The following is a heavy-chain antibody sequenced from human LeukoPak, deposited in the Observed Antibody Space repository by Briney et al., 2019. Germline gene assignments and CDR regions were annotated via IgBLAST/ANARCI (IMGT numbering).Heavy chain of an antibody. D-gene: IGHD4-17*01. CDR2: ISGGGDLT. CDR3: ARGHTTVTRFLDY. J-gene: IGHJ4*02. CDR1: DFSFSSYS. Sequence: GGSLRLSCAASDFSFSSYSMTWVRQAPGKGLEWGSIISGGGDLTFYADSVKGRFTISRDNPNNTLYLQMNSVRVEDTGVYYCARGHTTVTRFLDYWGQGTLVTVSS. V-gene: IGHV3-23*01.